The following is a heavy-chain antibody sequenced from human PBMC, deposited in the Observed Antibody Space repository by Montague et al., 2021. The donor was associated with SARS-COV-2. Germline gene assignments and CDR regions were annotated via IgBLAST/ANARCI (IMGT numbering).Heavy chain of an antibody. V-gene: IGHV3-7*01. J-gene: IGHJ4*02. Sequence: SLRLSCAASGFTFSSHWMSWVRQAPGMGLEWVANIKQDGSEKSYVDSVKGRLTISRDNAKNSLYLQMNSLRAEDTAVYYCAREVIMITFGGVIAQPPFDYWGQGTLVTVSS. CDR1: GFTFSSHW. CDR2: IKQDGSEK. D-gene: IGHD3-16*02. CDR3: AREVIMITFGGVIAQPPFDY.